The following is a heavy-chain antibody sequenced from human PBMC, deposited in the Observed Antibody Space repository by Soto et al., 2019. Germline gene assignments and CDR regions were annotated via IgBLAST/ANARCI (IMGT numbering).Heavy chain of an antibody. D-gene: IGHD3-10*01. J-gene: IGHJ6*02. Sequence: GGSLRLSCAASGFTFSSYAMSWVRQAPGKGLEWVSSISSSGDRAYYADSVKGRFTISRDNSKNTLYLQMNSLRAEDTALYYCATSSLYYGSALYYYGMDVWGQGTTVTVSS. CDR2: ISSSGDRA. CDR1: GFTFSSYA. CDR3: ATSSLYYGSALYYYGMDV. V-gene: IGHV3-23*01.